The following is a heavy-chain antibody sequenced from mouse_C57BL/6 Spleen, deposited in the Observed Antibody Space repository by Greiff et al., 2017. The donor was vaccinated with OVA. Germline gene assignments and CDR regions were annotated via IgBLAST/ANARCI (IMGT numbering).Heavy chain of an antibody. V-gene: IGHV3-6*01. CDR2: ISYDGSN. J-gene: IGHJ2*01. CDR1: GYSITSGYY. Sequence: DVKLVESGPGLVKPSQSLSLTCSVTGYSITSGYYWNWIRQFPGNKLEWMGYISYDGSNNYNPSLKNRISITRDTSKNQFFLKLNSVTTEDTATYYCAREGELYFDYWGQGTTLTVSS. CDR3: AREGELYFDY.